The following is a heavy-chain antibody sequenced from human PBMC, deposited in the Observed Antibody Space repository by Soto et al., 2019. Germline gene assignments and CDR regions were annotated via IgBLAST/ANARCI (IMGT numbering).Heavy chain of an antibody. CDR3: VRGRFTHPFTVTTLIDY. D-gene: IGHD4-17*01. CDR2: INHSGST. CDR1: GGSFSGYY. Sequence: QVQLQQWGAGLLKPSETLSLTCAVSGGSFSGYYWSWIRQPPGKGLEWIGEINHSGSTNYNPSLKSRVTISVDTSKNQFSLKLSSVTAAVTAVYYCVRGRFTHPFTVTTLIDYCVHGTLVTVSS. J-gene: IGHJ4*01. V-gene: IGHV4-34*01.